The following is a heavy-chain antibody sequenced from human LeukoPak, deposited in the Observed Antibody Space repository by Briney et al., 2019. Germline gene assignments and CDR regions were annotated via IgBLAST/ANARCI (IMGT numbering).Heavy chain of an antibody. CDR1: GGSISSSSYY. CDR2: IYYSGST. V-gene: IGHV4-39*01. J-gene: IGHJ6*03. Sequence: SETLSLTCTVSGGSISSSSYYWGWIRQPPGKGLAWIGSIYYSGSTYYNPSLKSRATISVDTSKNQFSLKLSSVTAADTAVYYCARVYGSGSCYNGYYYYYMDVWGKGTTVTMSS. D-gene: IGHD3-10*01. CDR3: ARVYGSGSCYNGYYYYYMDV.